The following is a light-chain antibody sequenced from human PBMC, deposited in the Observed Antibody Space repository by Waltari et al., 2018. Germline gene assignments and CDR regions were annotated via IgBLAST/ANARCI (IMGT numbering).Light chain of an antibody. CDR3: SSYAGGNNLL. CDR1: NSDVGGYDY. CDR2: DVT. J-gene: IGLJ2*01. Sequence: QSALTQPASVSGSPGQSITISCSGTNSDVGGYDYVSWYQHHPGKAPKPIIYDVTKGPSGVSNRFSGSKSGNTASLTISGLQAEDEADYYCSSYAGGNNLLFGGGTKVTVL. V-gene: IGLV2-23*02.